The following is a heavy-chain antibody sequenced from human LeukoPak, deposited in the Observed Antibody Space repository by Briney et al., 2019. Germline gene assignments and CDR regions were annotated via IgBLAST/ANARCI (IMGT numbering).Heavy chain of an antibody. CDR1: GFTFDDYG. CDR2: INWNGGST. J-gene: IGHJ1*01. Sequence: GGSLRLSCAAPGFTFDDYGISWVREAPEKGLEWVSHINWNGGSTGYADSVKGRFTISRDNAKNSLYLRLNRLRAEDTALYYCARDGYYYDSSGYYSHWYFQHWGQGTLVTVSS. D-gene: IGHD3-22*01. CDR3: ARDGYYYDSSGYYSHWYFQH. V-gene: IGHV3-20*04.